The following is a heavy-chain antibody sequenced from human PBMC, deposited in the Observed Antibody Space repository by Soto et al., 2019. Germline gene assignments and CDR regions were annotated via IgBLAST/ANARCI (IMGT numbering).Heavy chain of an antibody. CDR3: ARGSRVSYCSGGSCPKTYRPFDY. CDR1: GYTFTGYY. V-gene: IGHV1-2*04. Sequence: ASVKVSCKASGYTFTGYYMHWVRQAPGQGLEWMGWINPNSGGTNYAQKFQGWVTMTRDTSISTAYMELSRLRSDDTAVYYCARGSRVSYCSGGSCPKTYRPFDYWGQGTLVTVPQ. CDR2: INPNSGGT. J-gene: IGHJ4*02. D-gene: IGHD2-15*01.